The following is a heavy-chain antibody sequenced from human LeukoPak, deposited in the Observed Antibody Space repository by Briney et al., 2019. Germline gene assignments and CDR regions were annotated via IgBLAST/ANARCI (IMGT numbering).Heavy chain of an antibody. J-gene: IGHJ6*02. D-gene: IGHD2-15*01. V-gene: IGHV1-8*01. CDR2: MNPNSGNT. CDR1: GYTFTSYD. CDR3: ARDNIVVVVAASYYYGMDV. Sequence: ASVKVSCKASGYTFTSYDINWVRQATGQGLEWMGWMNPNSGNTGYAQKFQGRVTMTRNTSISTAYMELSSLRSEDTAVYYCARDNIVVVVAASYYYGMDVWGQGTTVTVSS.